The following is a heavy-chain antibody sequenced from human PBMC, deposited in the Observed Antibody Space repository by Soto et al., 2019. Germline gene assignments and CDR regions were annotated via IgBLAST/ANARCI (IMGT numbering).Heavy chain of an antibody. CDR2: ISGSGGST. Sequence: GGSLRLSCAASGFTFSSYAMSWVRQAPGKGLEWVSAISGSGGSTYYADSVKGRFTISRDNSKNTLYLQMNSLRAEDAAVYYCAKGGPYYDILTGYSHWGQGTLVTVSS. CDR3: AKGGPYYDILTGYSH. J-gene: IGHJ4*02. D-gene: IGHD3-9*01. CDR1: GFTFSSYA. V-gene: IGHV3-23*01.